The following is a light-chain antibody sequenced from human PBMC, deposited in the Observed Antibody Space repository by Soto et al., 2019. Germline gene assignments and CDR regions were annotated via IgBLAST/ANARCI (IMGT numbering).Light chain of an antibody. CDR2: EVF. CDR1: SSDVGGYNY. J-gene: IGLJ2*01. V-gene: IGLV2-14*03. CDR3: CSYTTTSTFV. Sequence: QSVLTQAASGSGSPGQSITISCTGTSSDVGGYNYVSWYQQHPGKVPKLMIYEVFRRPSGISDRFSGSKSGNTASLTISGLQAEDEADYYCCSYTTTSTFVFGGGTKLTVL.